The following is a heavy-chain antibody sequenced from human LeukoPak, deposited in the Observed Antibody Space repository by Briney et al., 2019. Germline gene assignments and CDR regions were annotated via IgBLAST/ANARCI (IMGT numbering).Heavy chain of an antibody. V-gene: IGHV3-48*04. Sequence: PGGSLRLSCAASGFTFSSYAMSWVRQAPGKGLEWVSYISSSGSTIYYADSVKGRFTISRDNAKNSLYLQMNSLRAEDTAVYYCARVFGNFLGSGSFDYWGQGTLVTVSS. CDR3: ARVFGNFLGSGSFDY. CDR1: GFTFSSYA. CDR2: ISSSGSTI. D-gene: IGHD3-10*01. J-gene: IGHJ4*02.